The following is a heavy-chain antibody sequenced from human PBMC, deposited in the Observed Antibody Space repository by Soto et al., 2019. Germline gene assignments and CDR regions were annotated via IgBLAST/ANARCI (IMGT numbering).Heavy chain of an antibody. D-gene: IGHD4-17*01. CDR3: APATLGGDYVREGGKY. CDR2: IKEDGSER. Sequence: EVQLVESGGRLVQPGGSLRLSCAPSGFALSSSWMTWVRQAPGKGLEWVANIKEDGSERYYVDSVKGRFTISRDNAMKSRYLQMNSLRAEEMGGYYCAPATLGGDYVREGGKYWGQGTLVTV. J-gene: IGHJ4*02. V-gene: IGHV3-7*01. CDR1: GFALSSSW.